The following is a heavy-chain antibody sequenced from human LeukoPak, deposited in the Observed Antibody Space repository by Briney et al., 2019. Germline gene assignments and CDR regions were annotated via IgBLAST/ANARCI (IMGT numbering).Heavy chain of an antibody. CDR3: ARVGGGNVGFPY. CDR2: TNPDGTSA. D-gene: IGHD4-23*01. J-gene: IGHJ4*01. Sequence: GSPCPSRAASGFPFSSFLLHWVSQAPGKGLVWVSRTNPDGTSASYADSVKGRFTISRDNAKNTLYLQMNSLRAEDTAVYYCARVGGGNVGFPYWG. CDR1: GFPFSSFL. V-gene: IGHV3-74*01.